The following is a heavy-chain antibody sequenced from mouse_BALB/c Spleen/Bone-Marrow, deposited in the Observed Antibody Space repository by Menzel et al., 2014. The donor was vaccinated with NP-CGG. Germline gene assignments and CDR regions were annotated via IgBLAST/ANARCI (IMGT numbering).Heavy chain of an antibody. Sequence: EVQLQESGGGLVQPGGSLKLSCAASGFDFSRYWMSWVRQAPGKGLEWIGEINPESNTINYSPSLKDKFIISRDNAKNTLYLQMNKVRSEDTALYYCARLGYYGGFAYWGQGTLVTVPA. V-gene: IGHV4-1*02. CDR3: ARLGYYGGFAY. CDR2: INPESNTI. J-gene: IGHJ3*01. D-gene: IGHD2-3*01. CDR1: GFDFSRYW.